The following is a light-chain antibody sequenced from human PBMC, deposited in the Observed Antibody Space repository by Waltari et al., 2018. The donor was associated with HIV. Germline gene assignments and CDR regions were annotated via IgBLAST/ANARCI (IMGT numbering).Light chain of an antibody. J-gene: IGLJ3*02. CDR1: STHIGHNT. V-gene: IGLV1-44*01. CDR3: AAWDDSLNGHWV. CDR2: SNN. Sequence: QSVLTQPPSASGTPGQRVTISCSGSSTHIGHNTVNWYQQLPGTAPKLLIYSNNQRPSGVPDRFSGSKSGTSASLAISGLQSEDEADYYCAAWDDSLNGHWVFGGGTKLTVL.